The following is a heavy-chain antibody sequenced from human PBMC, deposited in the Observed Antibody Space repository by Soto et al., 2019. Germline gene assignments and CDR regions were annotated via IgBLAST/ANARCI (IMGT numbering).Heavy chain of an antibody. V-gene: IGHV1-3*01. CDR1: GYTFTSYA. J-gene: IGHJ6*02. CDR2: INAGNGNT. D-gene: IGHD3-10*01. Sequence: GASVKVSCKASGYTFTSYAMHWVRQAPGQRLEWMGWINAGNGNTKYSQKFQGRVTITRDTSASTAYMELSSLRSEDTAVYYCARDLRLAYFGTGSSNYYVLDVWGQGTTVTVSS. CDR3: ARDLRLAYFGTGSSNYYVLDV.